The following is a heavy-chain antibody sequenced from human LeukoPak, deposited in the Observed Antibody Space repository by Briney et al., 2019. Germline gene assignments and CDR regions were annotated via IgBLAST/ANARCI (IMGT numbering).Heavy chain of an antibody. CDR3: ARPTLHGGVLDY. CDR1: GYTFTTYG. D-gene: IGHD3-16*01. V-gene: IGHV1-8*03. J-gene: IGHJ4*02. Sequence: VASVKVPCKASGYTFTTYGISWVRQAPGQGLEWMGWMNPNSGNTGYAQKFQGRVTITRNTSISTAYMELSSLRSEDTAVYYCARPTLHGGVLDYWGQGTLVTVSS. CDR2: MNPNSGNT.